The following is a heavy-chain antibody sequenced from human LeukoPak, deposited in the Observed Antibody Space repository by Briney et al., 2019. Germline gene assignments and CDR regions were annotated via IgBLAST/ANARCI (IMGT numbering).Heavy chain of an antibody. J-gene: IGHJ4*02. V-gene: IGHV3-74*01. Sequence: GGSLRLSCAASGFTFSNYWMQWVRQVPGRGLVWVSLISTDGSATRYADSVKGRFTISRDNAKNTVYLQMNSLRAEDTAVYYCARDVAMSQDYWGQGILVTVSS. CDR1: GFTFSNYW. CDR3: ARDVAMSQDY. D-gene: IGHD5-18*01. CDR2: ISTDGSAT.